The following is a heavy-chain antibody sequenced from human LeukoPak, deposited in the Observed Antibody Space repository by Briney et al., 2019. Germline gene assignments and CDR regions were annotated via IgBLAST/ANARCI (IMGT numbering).Heavy chain of an antibody. CDR1: GFTFSDYY. CDR3: AKDRWELIDY. D-gene: IGHD1-26*01. CDR2: ISSSGSTI. J-gene: IGHJ4*02. V-gene: IGHV3-11*04. Sequence: GGSLRLSCAASGFTFSDYYMSWIRQAPGKGLEWVSYISSSGSTIYYADSVKGRFTISRDNSKNTLYLQMNSLRAEDTAVYYCAKDRWELIDYWGQGTLVTVSS.